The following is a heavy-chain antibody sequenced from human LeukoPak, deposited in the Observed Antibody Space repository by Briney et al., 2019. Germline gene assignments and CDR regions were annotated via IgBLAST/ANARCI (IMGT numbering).Heavy chain of an antibody. CDR2: ISAYNGNT. Sequence: GASVKVSCKASGYTFTSHGISWVRQAPGQGLEWMGWISAYNGNTNYAQKLQGRVTMTTDTSTSTAYMELRSLRSDDTAVYYCARGVPAAYYYYMDVWGKGTTVTVSS. V-gene: IGHV1-18*01. CDR1: GYTFTSHG. CDR3: ARGVPAAYYYYMDV. J-gene: IGHJ6*03. D-gene: IGHD2-2*01.